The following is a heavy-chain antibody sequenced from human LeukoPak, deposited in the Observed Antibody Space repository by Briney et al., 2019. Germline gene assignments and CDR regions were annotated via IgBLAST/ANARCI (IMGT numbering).Heavy chain of an antibody. Sequence: PSETLSFTCAVYGGSFSGYYWSWIRQPPGKGLEWIGEINHSGSTNYNPSLKSRVTISVDTSKNQFSLKLSSVTAADTAVYYCARTYGSGSQRGYFQHWGQGTLVTVSS. CDR1: GGSFSGYY. CDR2: INHSGST. V-gene: IGHV4-34*01. J-gene: IGHJ1*01. CDR3: ARTYGSGSQRGYFQH. D-gene: IGHD3-10*01.